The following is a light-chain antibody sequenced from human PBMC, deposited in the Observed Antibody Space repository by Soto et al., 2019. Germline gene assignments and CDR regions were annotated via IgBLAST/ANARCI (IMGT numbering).Light chain of an antibody. V-gene: IGLV2-14*01. CDR3: NSYTSTNTV. Sequence: QSALTQPASVSGSPGQSITISCTRTSSDVDDSFHVSWYQQHPGKAPKLLISEVGDRPSGISSRFSGSKSGNTASLTISGLQAEDEADYYCNSYTSTNTVFGAGTKVTV. CDR2: EVG. J-gene: IGLJ1*01. CDR1: SSDVDDSFH.